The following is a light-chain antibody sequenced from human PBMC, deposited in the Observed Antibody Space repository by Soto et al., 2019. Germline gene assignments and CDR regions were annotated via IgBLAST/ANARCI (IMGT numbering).Light chain of an antibody. V-gene: IGKV3-15*01. CDR1: QNISNY. CDR3: QQYNNWPWT. J-gene: IGKJ1*01. Sequence: IVLTQSPATLSLSPGKRATLSCRASQNISNYLIWYQQKPGQAPRLLIHGASTRATGFPARFSGSGSGTDFTLTISSLQSEDFAVYYCQQYNNWPWTFGQGTKVDIK. CDR2: GAS.